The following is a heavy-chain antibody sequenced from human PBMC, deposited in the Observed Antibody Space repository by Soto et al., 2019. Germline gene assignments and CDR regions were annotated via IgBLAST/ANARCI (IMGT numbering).Heavy chain of an antibody. D-gene: IGHD5-12*01. V-gene: IGHV4-31*03. J-gene: IGHJ6*02. CDR1: GVSINSGDYY. CDR2: IYYSGAT. Sequence: QVQLQESGPGLVKPSQTLSLTCTVSGVSINSGDYYWTWIRQHPGRGLEWIGYIYYSGATYFNPSLKNGVSISIDTAKNQFSLKLSSVIAEDTAVYYCAREGYSYNGMDVWGQGITVTVSS. CDR3: AREGYSYNGMDV.